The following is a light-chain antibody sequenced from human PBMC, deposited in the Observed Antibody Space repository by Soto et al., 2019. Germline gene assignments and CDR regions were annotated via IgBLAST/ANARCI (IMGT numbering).Light chain of an antibody. CDR3: QQTYTTPYT. J-gene: IGKJ2*01. CDR2: GAS. CDR1: KNLINI. V-gene: IGKV1-39*01. Sequence: DIQMTQSPSSRPHSLEDRVTIPCRKSKNLINILNWYQQKPGKAPKFLIYGASTLQTGVPSRFSGGGSGTDFTLTISSLQPEDFATYYCQQTYTTPYTFGQGTKLDIK.